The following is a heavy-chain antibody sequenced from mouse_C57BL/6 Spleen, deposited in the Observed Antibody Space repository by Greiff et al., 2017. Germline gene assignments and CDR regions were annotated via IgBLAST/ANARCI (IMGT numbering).Heavy chain of an antibody. J-gene: IGHJ4*01. Sequence: DVKLVESGGGLVQPGGSLKLSCAASGFTFSDYYMYWVRQTPEKRLEWVAYISNGGGSTYYPDTVQGRFTISRDNAKNTLYLQMSRLKAEYTAMYYCAREREGAMDYWGQGTSVTVSS. CDR2: ISNGGGST. V-gene: IGHV5-12*01. CDR1: GFTFSDYY. CDR3: AREREGAMDY.